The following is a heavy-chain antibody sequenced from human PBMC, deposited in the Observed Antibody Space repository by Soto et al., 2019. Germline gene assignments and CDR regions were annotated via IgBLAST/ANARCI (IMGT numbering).Heavy chain of an antibody. CDR2: INAGNGNT. V-gene: IGHV1-3*01. CDR1: GYTFTSYA. J-gene: IGHJ4*02. CDR3: ARGGRPY. Sequence: QVQLVQSGAEVKKPGASVKVSCKASGYTFTSYAMHWVRQAPGQRLEWMGWINAGNGNTKYSQKFQGRVTITRDTPASTAYMEPTSLRSEDTAVYYYARGGRPYWGQGSLVTVSS.